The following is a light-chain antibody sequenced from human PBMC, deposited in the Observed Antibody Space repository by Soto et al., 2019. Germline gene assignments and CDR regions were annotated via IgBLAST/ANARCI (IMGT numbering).Light chain of an antibody. CDR1: QSVSSSC. J-gene: IGKJ3*01. CDR2: GAS. V-gene: IGKV3-20*01. Sequence: EIVLTQSPGTLSLSPGERAALSCRASQSVSSSCLAWYQQKPGQAPRLLIFGASNRATGIPDRFIGSGSGADFTLTISRLEPEDFALYYCQQCGSSPHTFGPGTKVDMK. CDR3: QQCGSSPHT.